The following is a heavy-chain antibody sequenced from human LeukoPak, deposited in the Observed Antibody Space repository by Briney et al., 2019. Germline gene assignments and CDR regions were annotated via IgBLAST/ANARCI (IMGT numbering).Heavy chain of an antibody. J-gene: IGHJ3*02. CDR2: ISYDGSNK. CDR3: ARDSPYSSGWGAFDI. V-gene: IGHV3-30-3*01. Sequence: PGGSLRLSCAASGFTFSSYAMHRVRQAPGKGLEWVAVISYDGSNKYYADSVKGRFTISRDNSKNTLYLQMNSLRAEDTAVYYCARDSPYSSGWGAFDIWGQGTMVTVSS. D-gene: IGHD6-19*01. CDR1: GFTFSSYA.